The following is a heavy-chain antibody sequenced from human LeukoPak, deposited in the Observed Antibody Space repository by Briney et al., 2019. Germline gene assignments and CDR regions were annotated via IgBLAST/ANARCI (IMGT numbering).Heavy chain of an antibody. CDR3: AKTSMIYCSGGSCYIDY. CDR2: ISGSGGST. D-gene: IGHD2-15*01. Sequence: PGGSLRLSCAASGFTFANHAMSWVRQAPGKGLEWVSVISGSGGSTYDAESVKGRFTISRDNSKNTLYLQMNSLRAEDTAVYYCAKTSMIYCSGGSCYIDYWGQGTLVTVSS. V-gene: IGHV3-23*01. CDR1: GFTFANHA. J-gene: IGHJ4*02.